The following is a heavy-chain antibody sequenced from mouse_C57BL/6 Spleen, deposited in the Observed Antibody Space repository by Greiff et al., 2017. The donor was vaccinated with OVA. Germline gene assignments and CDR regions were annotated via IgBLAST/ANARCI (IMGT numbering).Heavy chain of an antibody. D-gene: IGHD1-1*01. J-gene: IGHJ3*01. CDR3: ARVYYYGSSYVGWFAY. CDR2: ISSGSSTI. CDR1: GFTFSDYG. V-gene: IGHV5-17*01. Sequence: EVKLMESGGGLVKPGGSLKLSCAASGFTFSDYGMHWVRQAPEKGLEWVAYISSGSSTIYYADTVKGRFTISRDNAKNTLFLQMTSLRSEDTAMYYCARVYYYGSSYVGWFAYWGQGTLVTVSA.